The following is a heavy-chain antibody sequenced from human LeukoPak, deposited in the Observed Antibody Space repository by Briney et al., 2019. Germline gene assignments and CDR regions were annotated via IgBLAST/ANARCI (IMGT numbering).Heavy chain of an antibody. CDR2: IYRAGNT. J-gene: IGHJ4*02. D-gene: IGHD5-18*01. V-gene: IGHV4-30-2*01. Sequence: SETLSLTCTVSGGSVSSGGSPWRWIRQPPGKGLEWIGYIYRAGNTYYNPSLKSRLTMSVDKSKNQFSLKLSSMTAADTAVYFCARVREDTVMVLDFWGLGTLVTVSS. CDR3: ARVREDTVMVLDF. CDR1: GGSVSSGGSP.